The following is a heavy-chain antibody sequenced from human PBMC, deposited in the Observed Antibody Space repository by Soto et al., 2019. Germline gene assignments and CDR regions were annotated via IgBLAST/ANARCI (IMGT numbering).Heavy chain of an antibody. J-gene: IGHJ5*02. CDR3: ATPYDTGFDP. V-gene: IGHV1-18*04. D-gene: IGHD3-9*01. CDR1: GYPFIKYG. Sequence: QLQLVQSAAEVKKPGASVRVSCKAYGYPFIKYGISWIRQAPEQGLEWMGWIKVDSGYTNYAQKFQGRVTMTADTSSDTAFMDLRSLSLDDTAVYFCATPYDTGFDPWGQGTLVSVSS. CDR2: IKVDSGYT.